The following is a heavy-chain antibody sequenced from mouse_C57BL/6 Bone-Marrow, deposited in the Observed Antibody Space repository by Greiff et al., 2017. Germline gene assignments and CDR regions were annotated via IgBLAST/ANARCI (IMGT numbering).Heavy chain of an antibody. CDR3: ARQGYSNYVSWFAY. D-gene: IGHD2-5*01. J-gene: IGHJ3*01. V-gene: IGHV5-12*01. Sequence: EVQLQQSGGGLVQPGGSLKLSCAASGFTFSDYYMYWVRQTPEKRLEWVAYISNGGGSTYYPDTVKGRFTISRDNAKNTLYLQMSRLKSEDTAMYYCARQGYSNYVSWFAYWGQGTLVTVSA. CDR2: ISNGGGST. CDR1: GFTFSDYY.